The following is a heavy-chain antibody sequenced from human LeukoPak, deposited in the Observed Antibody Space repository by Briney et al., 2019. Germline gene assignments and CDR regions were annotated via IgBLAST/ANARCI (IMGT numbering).Heavy chain of an antibody. J-gene: IGHJ4*02. V-gene: IGHV3-30*18. D-gene: IGHD6-13*01. Sequence: GGSLRLSCAASGFTLSSYGMHWVRQAPGKGLEWVAIISYDGSNKYYADSVKGRFTISRDNSKNTLYLQMNSLRPEDTAVYYCAKGGIAAAGTSFYFDYWGQGTLVTVSS. CDR1: GFTLSSYG. CDR2: ISYDGSNK. CDR3: AKGGIAAAGTSFYFDY.